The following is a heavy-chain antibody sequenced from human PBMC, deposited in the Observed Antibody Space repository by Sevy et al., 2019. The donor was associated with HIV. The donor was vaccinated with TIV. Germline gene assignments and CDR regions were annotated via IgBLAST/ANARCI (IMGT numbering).Heavy chain of an antibody. Sequence: ASVKVSCKASGYTFTSYDINWVRQATGQGLEWMGWMNPNSGKTGYAQKFQGRVTMTRNTSTSTAYMELSSLRSAETAVYYCAGGHYPVVPAASDYMDVWGKGTTVTVSS. CDR2: MNPNSGKT. CDR3: AGGHYPVVPAASDYMDV. V-gene: IGHV1-8*01. J-gene: IGHJ6*03. CDR1: GYTFTSYD. D-gene: IGHD2-2*01.